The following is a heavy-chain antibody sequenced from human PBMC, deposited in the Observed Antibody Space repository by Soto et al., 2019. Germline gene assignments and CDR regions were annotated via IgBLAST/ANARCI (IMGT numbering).Heavy chain of an antibody. D-gene: IGHD3-3*01. CDR3: ARGVWSGYYCDY. V-gene: IGHV3-23*01. Sequence: EGQLLESGGGLVQPGGSLRVSCAASGFTFSIYAMSWVRQAPGKGLEWVSAISATAGDTYYADSVRGRFTISRDNSMNALYLQMNSLRAEDTAVYYCARGVWSGYYCDYWGQGTLVTVSS. CDR1: GFTFSIYA. CDR2: ISATAGDT. J-gene: IGHJ4*02.